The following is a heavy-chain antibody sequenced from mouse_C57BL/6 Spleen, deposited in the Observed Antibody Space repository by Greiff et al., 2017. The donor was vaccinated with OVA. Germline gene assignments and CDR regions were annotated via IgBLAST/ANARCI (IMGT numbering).Heavy chain of an antibody. CDR2: ISSGSSTI. CDR1: GFTFSDYG. D-gene: IGHD2-3*01. J-gene: IGHJ2*01. V-gene: IGHV5-17*01. CDR3: ARAYDGYYLYYFDY. Sequence: VQLKESGGGLVKPGGSLKLSCAASGFTFSDYGMHWVRQAPEKGLEWVAYISSGSSTIYYADTVKGRFTISRDNAKNTLFLQMTSLRSEDTAMYYCARAYDGYYLYYFDYWGQGTTLTVSS.